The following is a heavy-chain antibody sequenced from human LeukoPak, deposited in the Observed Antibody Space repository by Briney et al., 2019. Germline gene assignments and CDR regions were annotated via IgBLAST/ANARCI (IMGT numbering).Heavy chain of an antibody. D-gene: IGHD1-26*01. Sequence: SETLSRTCTVSGGSISSYYWSWIRQPPGKGLEWIGYIYYSGSTNYNPSLKSRVTISVDTSKNQFSLKLSSVTAADTAVYYCARAKLLRFDYWGQGTLVTVSS. CDR1: GGSISSYY. CDR3: ARAKLLRFDY. J-gene: IGHJ4*02. CDR2: IYYSGST. V-gene: IGHV4-59*01.